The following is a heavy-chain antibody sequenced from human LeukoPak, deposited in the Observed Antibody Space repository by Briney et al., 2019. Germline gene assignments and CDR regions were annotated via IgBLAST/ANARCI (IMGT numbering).Heavy chain of an antibody. Sequence: GGSLRLSCAASGFTFSNAWMSWVRQAPGKGLEWVGCIKSKTDGGTTDYAAPVKGRFTISRDDSKNTLYLQMNSLKTEDTAVYYCTTPIRHWGQGTLVTVSS. CDR1: GFTFSNAW. D-gene: IGHD3-3*02. CDR2: IKSKTDGGTT. CDR3: TTPIRH. J-gene: IGHJ4*02. V-gene: IGHV3-15*01.